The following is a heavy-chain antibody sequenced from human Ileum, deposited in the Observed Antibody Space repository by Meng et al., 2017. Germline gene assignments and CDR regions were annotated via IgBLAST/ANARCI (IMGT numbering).Heavy chain of an antibody. Sequence: QLRLQESGPGLVKPSETLSLTCSVSSGSFTNNNYYWVWIRRPPGKGLEWIGSIYYGGSTYYNPSLKSRVTISVDTSKKQISLKLNSVTAADTAVYYCARRTGEVDLLDYWGQGTLVTVSS. D-gene: IGHD7-27*01. CDR3: ARRTGEVDLLDY. CDR1: SGSFTNNNYY. J-gene: IGHJ4*02. V-gene: IGHV4-39*01. CDR2: IYYGGST.